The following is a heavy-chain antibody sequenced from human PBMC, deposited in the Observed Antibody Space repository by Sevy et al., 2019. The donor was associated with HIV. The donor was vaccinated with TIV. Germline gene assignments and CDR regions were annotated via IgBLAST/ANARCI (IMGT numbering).Heavy chain of an antibody. CDR3: AGENAWGRGYS. CDR1: GCSITSLY. Sequence: SETLSLTCTVSGCSITSLYWNWIRQPPGKGLEWIANIYYNGHINYNPSLKRRVTLSLDTSKNQFYLRLRSVTAADTAMYYCAGENAWGRGYSWGQGTLVTVSS. V-gene: IGHV4-59*11. D-gene: IGHD1-26*01. CDR2: IYYNGHI. J-gene: IGHJ4*02.